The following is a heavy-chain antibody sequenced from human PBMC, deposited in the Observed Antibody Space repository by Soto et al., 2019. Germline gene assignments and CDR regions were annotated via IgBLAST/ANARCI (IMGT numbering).Heavy chain of an antibody. CDR2: IIPILGIA. Sequence: ASVKVSCKASGGTFSSYTISWVRQAPGQGLEWMGRIIPILGIANYAQKFQGRVTITADKSTSTAYMELSSLRSEDTAVYYCARRGQAANRPDAFDIWGQGTMVTVSS. CDR1: GGTFSSYT. V-gene: IGHV1-69*02. J-gene: IGHJ3*02. CDR3: ARRGQAANRPDAFDI. D-gene: IGHD2-15*01.